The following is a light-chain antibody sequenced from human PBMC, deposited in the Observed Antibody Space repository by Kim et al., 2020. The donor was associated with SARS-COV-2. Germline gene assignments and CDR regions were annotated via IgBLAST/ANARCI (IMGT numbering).Light chain of an antibody. CDR1: QSVSSSR. CDR3: QKYHSSPRT. V-gene: IGKV3-20*01. J-gene: IGKJ1*01. CDR2: GAS. Sequence: EIVLTQSPGTLSLSPGERATLSCRASQSVSSSRLAWYQQKLGQAPRLLIYGASSRATGVPDRFSGSGSGTDFTLTISRLQPEDFAVYYCQKYHSSPRTFGQGTKVDIK.